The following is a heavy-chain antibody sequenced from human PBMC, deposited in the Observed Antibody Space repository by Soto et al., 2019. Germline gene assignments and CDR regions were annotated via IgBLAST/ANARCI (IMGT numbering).Heavy chain of an antibody. CDR1: GYTFTSYG. CDR3: ARDGVVVPAARLQQNFDY. J-gene: IGHJ4*02. CDR2: ISAYNGNT. V-gene: IGHV1-18*01. Sequence: ASVKVSCKASGYTFTSYGISWVRQAPGQGLEWMGWISAYNGNTNYAQKLQGRVTMTTDTSTSTAYMELRSLRSDDTAVYYCARDGVVVPAARLQQNFDYWGQGTLVTVSS. D-gene: IGHD2-2*01.